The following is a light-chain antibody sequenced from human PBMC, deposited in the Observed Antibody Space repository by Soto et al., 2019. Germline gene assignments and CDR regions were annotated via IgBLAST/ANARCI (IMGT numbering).Light chain of an antibody. Sequence: DIVMTQSPDSLAVSLGERATINCKSSQSLLYSSNNKNSLAWYQHKPGQPPKLLIYWASARESGVPDRFSGSGSWTDFTLTISSLQAEDVAVYYCQQYYTTPFTFGPGTKLDMK. CDR3: QQYYTTPFT. CDR1: QSLLYSSNNKNS. V-gene: IGKV4-1*01. J-gene: IGKJ3*01. CDR2: WAS.